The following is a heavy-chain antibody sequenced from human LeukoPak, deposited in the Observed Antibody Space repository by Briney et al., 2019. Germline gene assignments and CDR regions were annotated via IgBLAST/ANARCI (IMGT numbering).Heavy chain of an antibody. J-gene: IGHJ5*02. CDR2: ISGGATT. CDR3: AKTAGYSNTWYVQ. D-gene: IGHD6-13*01. CDR1: GLTFSSYA. Sequence: GGSLRLSCTASGLTFSSYAMSWVRQAPGKGLEWVSGISGGATTYYADSVKGRFTISRDNSKNTLYLQMNSLRTEDTAVYYCAKTAGYSNTWYVQWGQGTLVTVSS. V-gene: IGHV3-23*01.